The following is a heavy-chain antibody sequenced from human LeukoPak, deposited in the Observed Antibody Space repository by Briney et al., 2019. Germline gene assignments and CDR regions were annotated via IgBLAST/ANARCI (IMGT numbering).Heavy chain of an antibody. CDR3: ARLGSHFDY. J-gene: IGHJ4*02. CDR2: INYSGSA. CDR1: GDSVSTGGYY. D-gene: IGHD1-26*01. V-gene: IGHV4-31*03. Sequence: PSETLSLTCTVSGDSVSTGGYYWSWIRQHPGKGLEWIGYINYSGSAYYNVSLKSRVTISVDSSKNHFSLKLNSVTAADTAVYYCARLGSHFDYWGQGTLVTVSS.